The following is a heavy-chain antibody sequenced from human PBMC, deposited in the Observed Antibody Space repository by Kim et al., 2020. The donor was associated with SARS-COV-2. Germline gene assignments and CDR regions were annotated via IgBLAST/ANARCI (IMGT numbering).Heavy chain of an antibody. CDR3: ASGYSGYDTFDY. Sequence: KYSQKFQGRVTITRDTSASTAYMELSSLRSEDTAVYYCASGYSGYDTFDYWGQGTLVTVSS. J-gene: IGHJ4*02. V-gene: IGHV1-3*01. D-gene: IGHD5-12*01.